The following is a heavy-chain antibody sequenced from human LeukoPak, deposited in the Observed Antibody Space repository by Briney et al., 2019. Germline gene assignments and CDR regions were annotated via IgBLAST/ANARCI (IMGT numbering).Heavy chain of an antibody. J-gene: IGHJ4*02. CDR1: GYSFTSYA. Sequence: ASVKVSCKASGYSFTSYAINWVRQAPGQGLEWMGWINTNTGNPTYAQGFTGRFVFSLDTSVSTAYLQISSLKAEDTAVYYCARGGYYYDSSAYYLFEYWGQGTLVTVSS. CDR2: INTNTGNP. CDR3: ARGGYYYDSSAYYLFEY. V-gene: IGHV7-4-1*02. D-gene: IGHD3-22*01.